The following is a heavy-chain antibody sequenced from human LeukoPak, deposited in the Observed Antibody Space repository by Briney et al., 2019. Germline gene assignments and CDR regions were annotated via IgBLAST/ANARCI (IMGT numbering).Heavy chain of an antibody. CDR1: GGSFSGYY. J-gene: IGHJ6*02. CDR3: ARSAPNYYDSSGYYYSPYYYGMDV. CDR2: INHSGST. Sequence: SETLSLTCAVYGGSFSGYYWSWIRQPPGKGLEWIGEINHSGSTNYNPSLKSRVTISVDTSKNQFSLKLSSVTAADTAVYYCARSAPNYYDSSGYYYSPYYYGMDVWGQGTTVTVSS. D-gene: IGHD3-22*01. V-gene: IGHV4-34*01.